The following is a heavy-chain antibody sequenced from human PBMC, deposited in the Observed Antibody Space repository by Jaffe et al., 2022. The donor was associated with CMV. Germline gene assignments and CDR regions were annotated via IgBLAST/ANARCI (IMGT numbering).Heavy chain of an antibody. Sequence: QVQLVQSGAEVKKPGASVKVSCKASGYTFTSYAMHWVRQAPGQRLEWMGWINAGNGNTKYSQKFQGRVTITRDTSASTAYMELSSLRSEDTAVYYCAREGGEAARPGYYYYYMDVWGKGTTVTVSS. CDR2: INAGNGNT. CDR3: AREGGEAARPGYYYYYMDV. CDR1: GYTFTSYA. J-gene: IGHJ6*03. V-gene: IGHV1-3*01. D-gene: IGHD6-6*01.